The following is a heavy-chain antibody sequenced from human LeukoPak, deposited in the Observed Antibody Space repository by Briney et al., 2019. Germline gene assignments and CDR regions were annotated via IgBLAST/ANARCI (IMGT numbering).Heavy chain of an antibody. Sequence: GGSLRLSCAASGFTFSSYGMHWVRQAPGKGLGWVAFIRYDGSNKYYADSVKGRFTISRDNSKNTLYLQMNSLRAEDTAVYYCARGNRATYYYGMDVWGQGTTVTVSS. V-gene: IGHV3-30*02. D-gene: IGHD2/OR15-2a*01. CDR1: GFTFSSYG. J-gene: IGHJ6*02. CDR2: IRYDGSNK. CDR3: ARGNRATYYYGMDV.